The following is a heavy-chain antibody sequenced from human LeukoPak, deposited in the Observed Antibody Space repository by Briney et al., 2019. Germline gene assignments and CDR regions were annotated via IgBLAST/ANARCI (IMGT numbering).Heavy chain of an antibody. V-gene: IGHV3-48*04. CDR3: ARERNFYYFDY. D-gene: IGHD3-3*01. CDR2: ISSSSSTI. CDR1: GFTFSSYS. J-gene: IGHJ4*02. Sequence: GGSLRLSCAASGFTFSSYSMNWVRQAPGKGLEWVSYISSSSSTIYYADSVKGRFTISRDNAQNSLFLELNSLRGEDTAVYYCARERNFYYFDYWGQGALVTVSS.